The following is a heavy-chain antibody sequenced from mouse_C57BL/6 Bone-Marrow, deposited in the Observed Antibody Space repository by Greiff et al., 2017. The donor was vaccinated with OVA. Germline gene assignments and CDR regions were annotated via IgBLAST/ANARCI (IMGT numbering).Heavy chain of an antibody. CDR2: IDPETGGT. CDR3: TRKAYYGRRDYYAMDY. CDR1: GYTFTDYE. J-gene: IGHJ4*01. D-gene: IGHD1-1*01. Sequence: QVQLQQSGAELVRPGASVTLSCKASGYTFTDYEMHWVKQTPVHGLEWIGAIDPETGGTAYNQKFKGKAILTADKSSSTAYMELRSLTSEDSAVYYCTRKAYYGRRDYYAMDYWGQGTSVTVSS. V-gene: IGHV1-15*01.